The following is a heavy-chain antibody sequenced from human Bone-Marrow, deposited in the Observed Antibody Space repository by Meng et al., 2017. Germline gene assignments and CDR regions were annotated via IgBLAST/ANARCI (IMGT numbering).Heavy chain of an antibody. CDR3: ARVAYRWGGDCSYFDY. V-gene: IGHV4-34*01. J-gene: IGHJ4*02. CDR1: GGSFSGYY. D-gene: IGHD2-21*02. CDR2: INHSGST. Sequence: QLQLQESVPGLVKPSETLSLTCSAYGGSFSGYYWSWIRQPPGKGLEWIGEINHSGSTNYNPSLKSRVTISVDTSKNQFSLKLSSVTAADTAVYYCARVAYRWGGDCSYFDYWGQGTLVTVSS.